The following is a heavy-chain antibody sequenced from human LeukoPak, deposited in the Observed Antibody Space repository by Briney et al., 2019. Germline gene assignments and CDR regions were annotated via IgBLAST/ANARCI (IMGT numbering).Heavy chain of an antibody. D-gene: IGHD2-2*01. V-gene: IGHV4-4*02. CDR2: TYHSGST. CDR1: GGSISSSYW. J-gene: IGHJ5*02. Sequence: PSETLSLTCAVSGGSISSSYWWSWIRQPPGKGLEWIGETYHSGSTNYNLSLKSRVTISVDKSKNQFSLKLNSVTAADTAVYYCARDYCTSTTCPNWFDPWGQGTLVTVSS. CDR3: ARDYCTSTTCPNWFDP.